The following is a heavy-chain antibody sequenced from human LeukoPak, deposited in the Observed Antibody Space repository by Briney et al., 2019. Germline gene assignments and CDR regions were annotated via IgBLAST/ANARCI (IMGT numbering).Heavy chain of an antibody. CDR1: GFTVSSNS. V-gene: IGHV3-53*01. CDR3: ARRAGAYSHPYDY. CDR2: IYSDNT. Sequence: PGGSLRLSCTVSGFTVSSNSMSWVRQAPGKRVEWVSFIYSDNTHYSDSVKGRFTISRDNSKNTLYLQMNSLRAEDTAVYYCARRAGAYSHPYDYWGQGTLVTVSS. D-gene: IGHD4/OR15-4a*01. J-gene: IGHJ4*02.